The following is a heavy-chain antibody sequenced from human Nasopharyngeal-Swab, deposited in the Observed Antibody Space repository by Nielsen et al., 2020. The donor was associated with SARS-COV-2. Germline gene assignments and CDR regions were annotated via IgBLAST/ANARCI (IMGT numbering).Heavy chain of an antibody. CDR2: IYPGDSDT. D-gene: IGHD1-1*01. J-gene: IGHJ3*01. Sequence: GGSLRLSCKGSGYSFTSYWIGWVRQMPGKGLEWMGIIYPGDSDTRYSPSFQGQVTISADKSISTAYLQWSSLKASDTAMYYCAKRITTSDAFDVWGQGTVVTVSS. V-gene: IGHV5-51*01. CDR1: GYSFTSYW. CDR3: AKRITTSDAFDV.